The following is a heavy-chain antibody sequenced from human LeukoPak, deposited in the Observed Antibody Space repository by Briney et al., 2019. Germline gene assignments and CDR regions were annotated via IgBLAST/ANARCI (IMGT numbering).Heavy chain of an antibody. V-gene: IGHV4-4*02. J-gene: IGHJ4*02. CDR2: IYHSGST. Sequence: SETLSLSCAVSGGSISSSNWWSWVRQPPGKGLAWIGEIYHSGSTNYNPSLKSRVTISVDKSKNQFSLKLSSVTAADTAVYYCARVFDCSSTSCYYFDYWGQGTLVTVSS. D-gene: IGHD2-2*01. CDR1: GGSISSSNW. CDR3: ARVFDCSSTSCYYFDY.